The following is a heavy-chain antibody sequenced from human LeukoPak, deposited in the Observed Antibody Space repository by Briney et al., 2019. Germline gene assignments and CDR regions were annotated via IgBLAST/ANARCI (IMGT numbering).Heavy chain of an antibody. Sequence: GGSLRLSCATSGFTFDTCPMHWVRQAPGKGLEWVSYISSSGSTIYYADSVKGRFTISRDNAKNSLYLQMNSLRAEDTAVYYCARGTYGDYGAGAYYYGLDVWGQGTTVTVSS. V-gene: IGHV3-48*04. CDR3: ARGTYGDYGAGAYYYGLDV. J-gene: IGHJ6*02. CDR2: ISSSGSTI. CDR1: GFTFDTCP. D-gene: IGHD4-17*01.